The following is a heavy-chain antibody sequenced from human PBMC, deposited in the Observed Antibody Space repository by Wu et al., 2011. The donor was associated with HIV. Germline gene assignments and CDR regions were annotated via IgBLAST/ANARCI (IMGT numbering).Heavy chain of an antibody. Sequence: QSGAEVKKPGSSVKVSCKALRHFSSYGISWVRQAPGQGLEWMGGIIAIFGTANYAQKFQGRVTITADKSTTTTYMELNNLRSEDTAVYYCARGSGYHFNYNYLVVWGKGTTVTVSS. V-gene: IGHV1-69*06. D-gene: IGHD3-22*01. CDR1: RHFSSYG. CDR2: IIAIFGTA. J-gene: IGHJ6*03. CDR3: ARGSGYHFNYNYLVV.